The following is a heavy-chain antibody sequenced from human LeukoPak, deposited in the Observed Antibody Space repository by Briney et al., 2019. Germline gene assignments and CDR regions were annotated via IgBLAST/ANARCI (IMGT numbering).Heavy chain of an antibody. Sequence: ASVKVSCKASGYTFTDYYIHWVRQAPGQGLECMGWINPNSGGTNYAQNFQGRVTMTRDTSIRIVYMELSRLRSDDTAVYYCANTYGSGSYYKGGFDPWGQGTLVTVSS. D-gene: IGHD3-10*01. V-gene: IGHV1-2*02. CDR3: ANTYGSGSYYKGGFDP. CDR1: GYTFTDYY. J-gene: IGHJ5*02. CDR2: INPNSGGT.